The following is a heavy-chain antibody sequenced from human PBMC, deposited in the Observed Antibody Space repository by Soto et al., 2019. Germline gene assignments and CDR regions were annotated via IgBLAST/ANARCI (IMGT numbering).Heavy chain of an antibody. CDR1: SGSISSSNW. CDR3: ARSPISFRSNSFDP. V-gene: IGHV4-4*02. Sequence: SETLSLTCAVSSGSISSSNWWSWVRQPPGKGLEWIGEIYHSGSTNYNPSLKSRVTISVDKSKNQFSLKLSPVTAADTSVYFCARSPISFRSNSFDPWGQGTLVTVSA. D-gene: IGHD2-2*01. CDR2: IYHSGST. J-gene: IGHJ5*02.